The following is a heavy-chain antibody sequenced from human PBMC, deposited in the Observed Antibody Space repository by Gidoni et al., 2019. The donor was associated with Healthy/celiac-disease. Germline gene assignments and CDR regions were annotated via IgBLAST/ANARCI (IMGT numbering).Heavy chain of an antibody. V-gene: IGHV1-18*01. Sequence: QVQLVQSGAEVKKPGASVKVSCKASGYTFTSYGISWVRQAPGQGLEWMGWISAYKCNTNYAQKLQGRVTMTTDTSTSTAYMELRSLRSDDTAVYYCATGSIMITFGGVIADGGPFDYWGQGTLVTVSS. CDR1: GYTFTSYG. J-gene: IGHJ4*02. CDR3: ATGSIMITFGGVIADGGPFDY. D-gene: IGHD3-16*02. CDR2: ISAYKCNT.